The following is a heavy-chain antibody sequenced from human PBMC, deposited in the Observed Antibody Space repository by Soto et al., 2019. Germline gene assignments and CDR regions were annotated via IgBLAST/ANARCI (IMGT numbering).Heavy chain of an antibody. V-gene: IGHV4-59*01. CDR2: IYYSGST. J-gene: IGHJ4*02. D-gene: IGHD5-12*01. CDR3: ARAGSGYAIPFDY. CDR1: GGSISSYY. Sequence: SETLSLTCTVSGGSISSYYWSWIRQPPGKGLEWIGYIYYSGSTNYNPSLKSRVTISVDTSKNQFSLKLSSVTAADTAVYYCARAGSGYAIPFDYWGQGTLVTVSS.